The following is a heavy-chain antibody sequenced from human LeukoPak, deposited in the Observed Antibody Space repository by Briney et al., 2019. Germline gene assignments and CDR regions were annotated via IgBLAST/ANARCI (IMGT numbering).Heavy chain of an antibody. Sequence: GGSLRLSCAASGFTFDDYSMHWVRLPPGKGLEWVSTINWNSGAIGYADSVKGRFTISRDNAKNSLYLQMNSLRAEDTALYYCVKPYGSGSHYFDSWGQGTLVAVSS. CDR3: VKPYGSGSHYFDS. CDR1: GFTFDDYS. CDR2: INWNSGAI. J-gene: IGHJ4*02. V-gene: IGHV3-9*01. D-gene: IGHD3-10*01.